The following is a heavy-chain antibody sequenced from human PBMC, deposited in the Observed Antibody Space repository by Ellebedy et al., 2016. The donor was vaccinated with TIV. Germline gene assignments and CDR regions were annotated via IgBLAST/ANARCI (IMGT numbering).Heavy chain of an antibody. D-gene: IGHD6-19*01. CDR2: ISGSGDTT. Sequence: GGSLRLSCAASGFTFGSYAMNWVRQAPGKGLEWFSTISGSGDTTYYSESVKGRFTISRDNSKNTLYLQMNSLRNEDTAVYYCVKGGDSSGWWDFDSWGQGTLV. J-gene: IGHJ4*02. CDR1: GFTFGSYA. V-gene: IGHV3-23*01. CDR3: VKGGDSSGWWDFDS.